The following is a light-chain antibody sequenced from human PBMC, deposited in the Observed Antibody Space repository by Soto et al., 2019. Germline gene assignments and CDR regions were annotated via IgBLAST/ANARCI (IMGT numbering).Light chain of an antibody. CDR2: DSS. V-gene: IGKV3-11*01. J-gene: IGKJ4*01. Sequence: EIVLTQFPATLSLSPGDGATLSCRASQSVSSYLAGYQQKRGQAPRLLIYDSSNRATGIPARFSGSGSGTDFSLIISSLVPEYFAVYYCQQRSVWPLTFGGGTKVEIK. CDR1: QSVSSY. CDR3: QQRSVWPLT.